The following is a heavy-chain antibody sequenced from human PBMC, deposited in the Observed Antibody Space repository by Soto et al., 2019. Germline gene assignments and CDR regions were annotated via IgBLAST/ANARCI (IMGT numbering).Heavy chain of an antibody. Sequence: SETLSLTCTVSGGSISRSSYYWGWIRQPPGKGLEWIGSIYYSGSTYYNPSLKSRVTISVDTSKNQFSLKLSSVTAADTAVYYCASPRVATMGKARFDYWGQGTLVTVSS. J-gene: IGHJ4*02. CDR1: GGSISRSSYY. D-gene: IGHD5-12*01. CDR3: ASPRVATMGKARFDY. V-gene: IGHV4-39*01. CDR2: IYYSGST.